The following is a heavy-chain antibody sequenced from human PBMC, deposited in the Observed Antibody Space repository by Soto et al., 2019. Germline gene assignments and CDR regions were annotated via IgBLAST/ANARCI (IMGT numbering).Heavy chain of an antibody. D-gene: IGHD4-17*01. J-gene: IGHJ4*02. Sequence: GGSLRLSCAGSGLTFRNDWLGWVRQAPGKGLEWVANINQDGSERYYVDSVRGRFTISRDNVEDSLYLQLNSLRPEDTAVYYCAVYGYGVSVAAYWGQGTLVTVSS. V-gene: IGHV3-7*03. CDR1: GLTFRNDW. CDR3: AVYGYGVSVAAY. CDR2: INQDGSER.